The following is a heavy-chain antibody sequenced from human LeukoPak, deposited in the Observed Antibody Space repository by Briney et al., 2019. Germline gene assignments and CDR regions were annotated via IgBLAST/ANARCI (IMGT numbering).Heavy chain of an antibody. D-gene: IGHD2-8*01. J-gene: IGHJ4*02. CDR3: AKSACTNGVCYSPADY. V-gene: IGHV3-23*01. CDR2: ISGSGGST. Sequence: GGSLRPSCAASRFTFSNYAMNWVRQAPGKGLEWVSGISGSGGSTYSADSVKGRFTISRDNSKNTLYLQMNSLRAEDTAVYYCAKSACTNGVCYSPADYWGQGTLVTVSS. CDR1: RFTFSNYA.